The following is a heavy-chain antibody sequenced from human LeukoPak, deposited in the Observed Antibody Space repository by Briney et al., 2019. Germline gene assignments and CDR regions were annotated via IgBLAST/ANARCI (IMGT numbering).Heavy chain of an antibody. J-gene: IGHJ5*02. V-gene: IGHV3-48*02. CDR1: GFTFSSYA. CDR3: ARGRGNDFWSGYWNWFDP. D-gene: IGHD3-3*01. Sequence: GGSLRLSCAASGFTFSSYAMSWVRQAPGKGLEWVSYISSSSSTIYYADSVKGRFTISRDNAKNSLYLQMNSLRDEDTAVYYCARGRGNDFWSGYWNWFDPWGQGTLVTVSP. CDR2: ISSSSSTI.